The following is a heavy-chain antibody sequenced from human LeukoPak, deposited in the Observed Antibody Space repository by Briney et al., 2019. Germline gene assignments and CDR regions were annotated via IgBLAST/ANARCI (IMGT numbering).Heavy chain of an antibody. J-gene: IGHJ4*02. CDR3: AKLLYYYDSSQPY. Sequence: GGSLRLSCAASGFTVSHYYMTWVRQAPGKGLECVSVIYSGGSTYSADSVKGRFTISRDNSKNTLYLQMNSLRAEDTAVYYCAKLLYYYDSSQPYWGQGTLVTVSS. V-gene: IGHV3-53*01. CDR2: IYSGGST. D-gene: IGHD3-22*01. CDR1: GFTVSHYY.